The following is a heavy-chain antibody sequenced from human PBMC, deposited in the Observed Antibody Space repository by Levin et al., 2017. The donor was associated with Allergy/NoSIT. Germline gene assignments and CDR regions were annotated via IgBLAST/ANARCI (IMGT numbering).Heavy chain of an antibody. Sequence: GESLKISCAASGFTFSNYWMHWVRQAPGKGLVWVSRINSDGSRTSYADSVKGRFTISRDNAKNTLFLQMNSLRAEDTAMYYCVRGTDSSSFWYWGQGTLVTVSS. CDR3: VRGTDSSSFWY. V-gene: IGHV3-74*01. CDR2: INSDGSRT. D-gene: IGHD6-13*01. CDR1: GFTFSNYW. J-gene: IGHJ4*02.